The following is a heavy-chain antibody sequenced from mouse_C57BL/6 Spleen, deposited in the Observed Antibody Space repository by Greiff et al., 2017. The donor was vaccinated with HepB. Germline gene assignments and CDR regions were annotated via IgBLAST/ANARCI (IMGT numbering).Heavy chain of an antibody. CDR1: GYTFTDYY. J-gene: IGHJ1*03. Sequence: VQLKQSGPELVKPGASVKISCKASGYTFTDYYMNWVKQSHGKSLEWIGDINPNNGGTSYNQKFKGKAKSTVDKSSSTAYMELRSLTSEDSAVYYFARGDDYGYWYFDVWGTGTTVTVSS. D-gene: IGHD2-4*01. CDR2: INPNNGGT. V-gene: IGHV1-26*01. CDR3: ARGDDYGYWYFDV.